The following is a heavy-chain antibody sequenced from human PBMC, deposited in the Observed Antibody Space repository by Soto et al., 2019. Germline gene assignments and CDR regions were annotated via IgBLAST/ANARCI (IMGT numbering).Heavy chain of an antibody. Sequence: PGGSLRLSCAASGFTFRNAWMNWVRQAPGKGPEWVGHIKDKRDGGTADYAAPVKDRFSISRDDSNNMMYLQMNSLRTEDTAVYYCSKDDKYYGSGAYYYNAMDVWGQGTTVTVSS. CDR2: IKDKRDGGTA. CDR1: GFTFRNAW. V-gene: IGHV3-15*01. J-gene: IGHJ6*02. CDR3: SKDDKYYGSGAYYYNAMDV. D-gene: IGHD3-10*01.